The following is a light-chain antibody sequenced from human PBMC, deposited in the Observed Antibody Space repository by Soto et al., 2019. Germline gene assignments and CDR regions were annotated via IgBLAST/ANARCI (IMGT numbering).Light chain of an antibody. J-gene: IGKJ4*01. CDR2: AAS. CDR3: QQYCSSPWT. V-gene: IGKV3-20*01. CDR1: QSVSIL. Sequence: EIQLTHSPSTLSATLVDRVTIXFRASQSVSILLAWYQQKPGKAPRLLIYAASNMATGIPSRFSGSGSGTDFTLTISRLEPEDFAAYYCQQYCSSPWTFGVGTKVDI.